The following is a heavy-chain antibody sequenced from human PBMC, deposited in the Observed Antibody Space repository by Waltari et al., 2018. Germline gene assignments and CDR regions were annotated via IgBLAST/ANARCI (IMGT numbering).Heavy chain of an antibody. D-gene: IGHD6-13*01. J-gene: IGHJ6*03. CDR2: FDPEDGET. CDR1: GYTLTHLS. CDR3: ATTPSKIAAAGHYYYMDV. Sequence: QVQLVHSGAEVKTPGASVKVSCKVSGYTLTHLSLHWVRQAPGKGREWMGGFDPEDGETIYAQKFQGRITRTEDTATDTAYMELSSLRSEDTAVYYCATTPSKIAAAGHYYYMDVWGKGTTVTVSS. V-gene: IGHV1-24*01.